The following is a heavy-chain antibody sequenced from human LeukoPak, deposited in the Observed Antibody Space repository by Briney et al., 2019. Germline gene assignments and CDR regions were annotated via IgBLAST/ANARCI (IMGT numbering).Heavy chain of an antibody. CDR2: INPNSGGT. J-gene: IGHJ6*02. CDR3: ARERTTVVTLDYYYGMDV. CDR1: GYSFTGYY. V-gene: IGHV1-2*02. D-gene: IGHD4-23*01. Sequence: SVKVSCKASGYSFTGYYIHWVRQAPGQGLEWMGWINPNSGGTKYAQKFQGRLTMTRDTSISTANMELSRLRSDDTAVYYCARERTTVVTLDYYYGMDVWGQGTTVTVSS.